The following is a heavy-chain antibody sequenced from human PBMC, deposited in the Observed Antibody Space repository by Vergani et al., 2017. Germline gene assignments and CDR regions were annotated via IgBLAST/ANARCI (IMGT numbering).Heavy chain of an antibody. CDR1: GYTFTSYG. CDR3: AGNVGDIVATFYYYGMDV. D-gene: IGHD5-12*01. Sequence: QVQLVQSGAEVKKPGASVKVSCKASGYTFTSYGISWVRQAPGQGLEWMGWISAFNGNTNYAQKLQGRVTMTTDTSTSTAYMELRSLRADDTAVYYCAGNVGDIVATFYYYGMDVWGQGTTVTVSS. J-gene: IGHJ6*02. V-gene: IGHV1-18*01. CDR2: ISAFNGNT.